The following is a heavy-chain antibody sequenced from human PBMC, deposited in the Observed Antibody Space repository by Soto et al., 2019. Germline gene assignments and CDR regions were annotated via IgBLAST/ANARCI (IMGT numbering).Heavy chain of an antibody. CDR2: IYPANSET. V-gene: IGHV5-51*01. CDR3: ARPAGYYYDY. J-gene: IGHJ4*02. CDR1: GCNFARSS. Sequence: ESLKISCKGSGCNFARSSIGWVRQMPGKGLEWMGIIYPANSETTYSPSFQGQVTISADMSTSTAYMELRSLISDDTAVYYCARPAGYYYDYWGQGTLVTVSS. D-gene: IGHD3-3*01.